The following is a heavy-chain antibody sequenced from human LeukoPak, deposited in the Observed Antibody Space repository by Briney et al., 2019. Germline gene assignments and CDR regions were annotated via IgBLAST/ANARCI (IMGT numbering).Heavy chain of an antibody. CDR1: GGSISSGGYY. CDR3: ASHDYGDLYFDY. CDR2: IYYSGST. J-gene: IGHJ4*02. Sequence: PSETLSLTCTVSGGSISSGGYYWSWIRQHPGKGLEWIGYIYYSGSTYYNPSLKSRVTISVDTSKNQFSLKLSSVTAADKAVYYCASHDYGDLYFDYWGQGTLVTVSS. D-gene: IGHD4-17*01. V-gene: IGHV4-31*03.